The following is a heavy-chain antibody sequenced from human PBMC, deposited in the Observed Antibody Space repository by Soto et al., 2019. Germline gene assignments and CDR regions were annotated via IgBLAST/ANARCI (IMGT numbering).Heavy chain of an antibody. CDR3: ARDGNTMVRGVINWYFDL. J-gene: IGHJ2*01. V-gene: IGHV4-34*09. Sequence: SETLSLTCAVYGGSFSGYYWSWIRQPPGKGLEWIGEINHSGSTNYNPSLKSRVTISVDTSKNQFSLKLSSVTAADTAVYYCARDGNTMVRGVINWYFDLWGRGTLVTVSS. CDR2: INHSGST. CDR1: GGSFSGYY. D-gene: IGHD3-10*01.